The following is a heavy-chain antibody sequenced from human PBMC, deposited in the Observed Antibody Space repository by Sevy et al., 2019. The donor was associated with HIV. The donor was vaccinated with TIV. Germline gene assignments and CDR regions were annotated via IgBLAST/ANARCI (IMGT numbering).Heavy chain of an antibody. J-gene: IGHJ2*01. D-gene: IGHD4-17*01. CDR2: ISGSGGST. Sequence: GGSLRLSCAASGFTFSSYAMSWVRQAPGKGLEWVSAISGSGGSTYYADSVKGRFTISRDNSKNTLYLQMNNLRAEDTAVYYCANDYPAHYGDWYFDLWGRSTLVTVSS. CDR3: ANDYPAHYGDWYFDL. V-gene: IGHV3-23*01. CDR1: GFTFSSYA.